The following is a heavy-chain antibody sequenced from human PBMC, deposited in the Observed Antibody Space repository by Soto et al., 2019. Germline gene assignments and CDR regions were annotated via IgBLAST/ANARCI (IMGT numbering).Heavy chain of an antibody. D-gene: IGHD3-22*01. CDR2: FIPIFRTL. J-gene: IGHJ3*01. CDR3: VRDRRIYYSDPHDEFVASEYEV. CDR1: GGIFGSHG. Sequence: QVQLIQSEAEVKKPGSSVRVSCTASGGIFGSHGFSWVRQAPGQRLEWVGGFIPIFRTLTYTEKFQARVRIAADESTNTVYLDLSSLTSDDTAVYYCVRDRRIYYSDPHDEFVASEYEVWGQGTMVSVSS. V-gene: IGHV1-69*01.